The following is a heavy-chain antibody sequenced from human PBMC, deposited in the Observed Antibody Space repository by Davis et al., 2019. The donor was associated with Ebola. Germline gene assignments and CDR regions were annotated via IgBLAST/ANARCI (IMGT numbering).Heavy chain of an antibody. V-gene: IGHV1-24*01. D-gene: IGHD6-19*01. Sequence: ASVKVSCKVSGYTLTELSMHWVRQAPGKGLEWMGGFDPEDGETIYAQKFQGRVTMTEDTSTDTAYMELSSLRSEDTAVYYCATAAWLVDAFDIWGQGTMVTVSS. CDR3: ATAAWLVDAFDI. CDR1: GYTLTELS. J-gene: IGHJ3*02. CDR2: FDPEDGET.